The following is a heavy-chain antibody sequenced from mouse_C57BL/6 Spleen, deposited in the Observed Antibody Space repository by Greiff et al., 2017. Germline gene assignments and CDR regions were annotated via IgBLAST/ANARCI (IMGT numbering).Heavy chain of an antibody. CDR2: IYPGDGDT. Sequence: VKLMESGPELVKPGASVKISCKASGYAFSSSWMNWVKQRPGKGLEWIGRIYPGDGDTNYNGKFKGKATLTADKSSSTAYMQLSSLTSEDSAVYFCARSRGTGFDYWGQGTTLTVSS. CDR1: GYAFSSSW. J-gene: IGHJ2*01. V-gene: IGHV1-82*01. CDR3: ARSRGTGFDY. D-gene: IGHD4-1*01.